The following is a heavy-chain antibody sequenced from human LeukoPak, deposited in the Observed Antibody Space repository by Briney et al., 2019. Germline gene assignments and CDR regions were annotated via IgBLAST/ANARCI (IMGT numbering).Heavy chain of an antibody. CDR3: ARGYCSGGSCLPLEYFQH. CDR2: IYSGGST. V-gene: IGHV3-66*01. J-gene: IGHJ1*01. CDR1: GFTVGSNY. D-gene: IGHD2-15*01. Sequence: PGGSLRLSCAASGFTVGSNYMSWVRQAPGKGLEWVSVIYSGGSTYYADSVKGRFTISRDNSKNTLYLQMNSLRAEDTAVYYCARGYCSGGSCLPLEYFQHWGQGTLVTVSS.